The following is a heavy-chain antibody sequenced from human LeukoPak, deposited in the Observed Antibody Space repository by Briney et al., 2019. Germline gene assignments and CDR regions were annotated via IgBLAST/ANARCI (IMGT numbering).Heavy chain of an antibody. D-gene: IGHD3-10*01. J-gene: IGHJ4*02. Sequence: PGGSLRLSCAASGFSFSSYSMNWVRQAPGKGLEWISYISSGRLTIYYADSVKGQFTISRDNTAKSLYLQMSSLRDEDTAVYYCARGGSTMVRGVLDSWGQGALVTVSS. V-gene: IGHV3-48*02. CDR3: ARGGSTMVRGVLDS. CDR2: ISSGRLTI. CDR1: GFSFSSYS.